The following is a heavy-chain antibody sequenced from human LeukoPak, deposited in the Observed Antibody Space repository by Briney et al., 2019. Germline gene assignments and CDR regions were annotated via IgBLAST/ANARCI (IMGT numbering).Heavy chain of an antibody. CDR3: ARVRYYYDSSGYSSVYYGMDV. CDR2: MNPNSGNT. D-gene: IGHD3-22*01. Sequence: GASVKVSCKASGYTFTSYDINWVRQATGQGLEWMGWMNPNSGNTGYAQKLQGRVTMTTDTSTSTAYMELRSLRSDDTAVYYCARVRYYYDSSGYSSVYYGMDVWGQGTTVTVSS. V-gene: IGHV1-8*01. CDR1: GYTFTSYD. J-gene: IGHJ6*02.